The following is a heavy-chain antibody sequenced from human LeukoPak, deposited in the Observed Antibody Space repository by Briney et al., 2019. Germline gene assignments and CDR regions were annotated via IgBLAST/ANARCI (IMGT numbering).Heavy chain of an antibody. CDR1: GFTFDDYA. V-gene: IGHV3-9*01. J-gene: IGHJ4*02. CDR3: IRDYHDSSGYYSGHGKFDY. Sequence: GRSLRLSCAASGFTFDDYAMHWVRQAPGKGLEWVSGISWSSGSIGYADSVKGRFTISRDNAKNSLYLQMNSLRDEDTALYYCIRDYHDSSGYYSGHGKFDYWGQGTLVTVSS. D-gene: IGHD3-22*01. CDR2: ISWSSGSI.